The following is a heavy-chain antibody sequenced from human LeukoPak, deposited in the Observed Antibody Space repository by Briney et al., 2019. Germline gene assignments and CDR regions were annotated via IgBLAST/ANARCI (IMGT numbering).Heavy chain of an antibody. CDR2: ISYDGSNK. J-gene: IGHJ5*02. V-gene: IGHV3-30*04. CDR1: GFTFSSYA. D-gene: IGHD6-13*01. Sequence: GRSLRLSCAASGFTFSSYAMHWVRQAPGKGLEWVAVISYDGSNKYYADSVKGRFTISRDNSKNTLYLQMNSLRAEDTAVYYCAREAAAGTNWFDPWGQGTLFTVSS. CDR3: AREAAAGTNWFDP.